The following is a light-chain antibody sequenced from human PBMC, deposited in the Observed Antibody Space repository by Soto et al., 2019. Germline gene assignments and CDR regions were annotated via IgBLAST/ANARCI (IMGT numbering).Light chain of an antibody. CDR2: EVS. CDR3: SSYTSSSIPYV. Sequence: QSVPTQPVSVSGSPGQSITISCTGTSSDVGGYNYVSWYQQHPGKAPKLMIYEVSNRPSGVSNRFSGSKSGNTASLTISGLQAEDEADYYCSSYTSSSIPYVFGTGTKVTVL. J-gene: IGLJ1*01. CDR1: SSDVGGYNY. V-gene: IGLV2-14*01.